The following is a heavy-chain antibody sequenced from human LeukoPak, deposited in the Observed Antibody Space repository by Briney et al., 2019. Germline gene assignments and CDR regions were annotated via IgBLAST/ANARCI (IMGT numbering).Heavy chain of an antibody. V-gene: IGHV1-3*01. D-gene: IGHD6-13*01. Sequence: GASVKVSRKASGYTFTSYAMHWVRQAPGQRLEWMGWINAGNGNTKYSQKFQGRVTITRDTSASTAYMELSSLRSEDTAVYYCARDTTYSSSWYSSDRTYYYGMDVWGQGTTVTVSS. J-gene: IGHJ6*02. CDR3: ARDTTYSSSWYSSDRTYYYGMDV. CDR2: INAGNGNT. CDR1: GYTFTSYA.